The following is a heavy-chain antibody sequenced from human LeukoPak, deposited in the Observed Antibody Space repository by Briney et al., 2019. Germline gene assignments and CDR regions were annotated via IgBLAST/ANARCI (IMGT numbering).Heavy chain of an antibody. CDR3: ARAGDIAVAGTGWFDP. CDR2: IIPILGIA. J-gene: IGHJ5*02. V-gene: IGHV1-69*04. CDR1: GGTFSSYA. D-gene: IGHD6-19*01. Sequence: GASVKVSCKASGGTFSSYAISWVRQAPGQGLGWMGRIIPILGIANYAQKFQGRVTITADKSTSTAYMELSSLRSEDTAVYYCARAGDIAVAGTGWFDPWGQGTLVTVSS.